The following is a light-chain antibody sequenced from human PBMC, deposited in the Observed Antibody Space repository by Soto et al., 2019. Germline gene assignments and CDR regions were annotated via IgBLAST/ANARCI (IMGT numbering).Light chain of an antibody. CDR3: QQFGTSPWT. V-gene: IGKV3-20*01. CDR2: GAS. CDR1: QSVSSSY. J-gene: IGKJ1*01. Sequence: EIVLTQSPGTLSLSPGEEATLSCRASQSVSSSYLAWYQQKAAQAPRLLIYGASSRATGIPDRFSGSGSGTEFTLTISRLEPEDIAVYYCQQFGTSPWTLGQGTKVDIK.